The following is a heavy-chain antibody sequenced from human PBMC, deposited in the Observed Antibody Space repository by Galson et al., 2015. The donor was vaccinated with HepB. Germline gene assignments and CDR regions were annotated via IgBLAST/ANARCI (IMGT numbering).Heavy chain of an antibody. D-gene: IGHD3-16*01. V-gene: IGHV6-1*01. CDR2: TSYRSKWYN. J-gene: IGHJ4*02. CDR1: GDSVSSNTAA. Sequence: CAISGDSVSSNTAAWSWIRQSPSRGLEWLGRTSYRSKWYNDYALTVKSRITINPDSSRNQISLQLNSVTPEDTAVYYCARRGTHGPSDYWGQGTLVTVSS. CDR3: ARRGTHGPSDY.